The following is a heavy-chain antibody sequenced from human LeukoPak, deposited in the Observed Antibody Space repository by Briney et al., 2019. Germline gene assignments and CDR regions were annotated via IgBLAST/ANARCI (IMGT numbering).Heavy chain of an antibody. CDR3: VREYQLLGYYYYYMDV. D-gene: IGHD2-2*01. V-gene: IGHV3-72*01. CDR1: GFTFSDHY. CDR2: TRNKANSYTT. J-gene: IGHJ6*03. Sequence: GGSLRLSCAASGFTFSDHYMDWVRQAPGKGLEWVGRTRNKANSYTTEYAASVKGRFTISRDDSKNSLYLQVNSLKAEDTAVYYCVREYQLLGYYYYYMDVWGKGTTVTVSS.